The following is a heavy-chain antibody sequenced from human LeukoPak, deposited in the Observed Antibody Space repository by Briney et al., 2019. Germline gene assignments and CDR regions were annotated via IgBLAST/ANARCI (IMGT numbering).Heavy chain of an antibody. Sequence: GGSLRLFCGAWGLPFSNYAMRWAPRARGKAREWVSAISGRGWSTYYADAVKGRFTISRDNYKNTLYLQMNSLRAEDTAVYYCAIIPPGSTFDWGQGTLVTVSS. CDR2: ISGRGWST. CDR1: GLPFSNYA. CDR3: AIIPPGSTFD. J-gene: IGHJ4*02. D-gene: IGHD3-10*01. V-gene: IGHV3-23*01.